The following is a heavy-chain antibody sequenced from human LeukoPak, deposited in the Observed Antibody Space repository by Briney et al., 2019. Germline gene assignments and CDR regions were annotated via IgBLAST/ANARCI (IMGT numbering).Heavy chain of an antibody. CDR2: IFYSGST. Sequence: SETLSLTCTVSGGSISSYYWNWIRQPPGKGLEWIGYIFYSGSTNYNPSLKSRVTMSVDTSKNQFSLKLSSVTAADTAVYYCARDRGGRTSPVDYWGQGTLVTVSS. CDR1: GGSISSYY. D-gene: IGHD1-26*01. V-gene: IGHV4-59*12. CDR3: ARDRGGRTSPVDY. J-gene: IGHJ4*02.